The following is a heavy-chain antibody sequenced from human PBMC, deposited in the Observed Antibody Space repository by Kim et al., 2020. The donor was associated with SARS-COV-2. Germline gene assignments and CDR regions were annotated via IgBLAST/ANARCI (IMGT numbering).Heavy chain of an antibody. V-gene: IGHV5-10-1*01. Sequence: GESLKISCKGSGYSFTSYWISWVRQIPGKGLEWMGRIDPSDSYTNYSPSFQGHVTISADKSISTAYLQWSSLKASDTAMYYCSRGYSSGWYGGNWFDPWGEGTLVTVSS. J-gene: IGHJ5*02. CDR2: IDPSDSYT. D-gene: IGHD6-19*01. CDR3: SRGYSSGWYGGNWFDP. CDR1: GYSFTSYW.